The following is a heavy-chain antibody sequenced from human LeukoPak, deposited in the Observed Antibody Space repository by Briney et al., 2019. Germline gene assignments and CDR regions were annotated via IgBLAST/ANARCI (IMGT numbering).Heavy chain of an antibody. CDR2: ISWNSGSI. J-gene: IGHJ4*02. D-gene: IGHD5-18*01. CDR1: GFTFDDYA. CDR3: AKDIRPGRGTAMVSGGFDY. Sequence: PGGSLRLSCAASGFTFDDYAMHWVRQAPGKGLEWVSGISWNSGSIGYADSVKGRFTISRDNAKNSLYLQMNSLRAEDTALYYCAKDIRPGRGTAMVSGGFDYWGQGTLVTVSS. V-gene: IGHV3-9*01.